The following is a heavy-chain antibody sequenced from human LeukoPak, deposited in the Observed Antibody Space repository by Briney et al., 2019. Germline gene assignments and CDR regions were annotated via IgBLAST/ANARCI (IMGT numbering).Heavy chain of an antibody. CDR2: ISSSSSYI. J-gene: IGHJ4*01. Sequence: PGGSLRLSCAASGFTFSSYSMNWVRQAPGKGLEWVSSISSSSSYIYYADSVKGRFTISRDNAENSLYLQMNSLRAEDTAVYYCAKSYLRYCSSTSCGPYFDYWGQGTLVTVSS. CDR3: AKSYLRYCSSTSCGPYFDY. CDR1: GFTFSSYS. V-gene: IGHV3-21*01. D-gene: IGHD2-2*01.